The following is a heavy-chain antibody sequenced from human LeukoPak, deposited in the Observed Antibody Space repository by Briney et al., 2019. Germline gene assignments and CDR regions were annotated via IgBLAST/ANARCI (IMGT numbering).Heavy chain of an antibody. CDR3: ARDLGTDFDY. D-gene: IGHD1-1*01. Sequence: GGSLRLSCAASGFTISSNYMSWVRQAPGKGLEWVSVIYSGGSTYYADSVKGRFTISRDNSKNTLYLQMSSLRAEDTAVYYCARDLGTDFDYWGQGTLVTVSS. V-gene: IGHV3-53*01. CDR2: IYSGGST. CDR1: GFTISSNY. J-gene: IGHJ4*02.